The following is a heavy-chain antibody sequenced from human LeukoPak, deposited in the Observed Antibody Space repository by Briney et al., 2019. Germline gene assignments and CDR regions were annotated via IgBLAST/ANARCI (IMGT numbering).Heavy chain of an antibody. CDR1: GGSISNYY. Sequence: SETLSLTCTISGGSISNYYWSWIRQPAGKGLEWIGRIYTSGSTNYNPSLKSRVTISVDTSKNQFSLKLSSVTAADTAVYYCAREARYGDKDYWGQGTLVTVSS. V-gene: IGHV4-4*07. D-gene: IGHD4-17*01. CDR2: IYTSGST. J-gene: IGHJ4*02. CDR3: AREARYGDKDY.